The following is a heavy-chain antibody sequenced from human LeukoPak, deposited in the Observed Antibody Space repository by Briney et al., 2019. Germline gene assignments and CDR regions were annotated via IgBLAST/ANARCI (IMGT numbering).Heavy chain of an antibody. J-gene: IGHJ3*02. CDR1: GGSISSYY. V-gene: IGHV4-59*01. CDR2: IYYSGST. Sequence: TPSETLSLTCTVSGGSISSYYWSWIRQPPGKGLEWIGYIYYSGSTNYNPSLKSRVTISVDTSKNQFSLKLNSVTAADTAVYYCARVGVGYFDSSDYYRPDAFDIWGQGTMVTVSS. CDR3: ARVGVGYFDSSDYYRPDAFDI. D-gene: IGHD3-22*01.